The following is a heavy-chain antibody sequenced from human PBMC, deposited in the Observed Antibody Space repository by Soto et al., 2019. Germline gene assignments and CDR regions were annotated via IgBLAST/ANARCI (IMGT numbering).Heavy chain of an antibody. CDR2: IIPIFGTA. J-gene: IGHJ6*02. D-gene: IGHD3-3*01. CDR3: AVRINDFWSGYLYYYYGMDV. CDR1: GGTFSSYA. Sequence: SVKVSCKASGGTFSSYATSWVRQAPGQGLEWMGGIIPIFGTANYAQKFQGRVTITADESTSTAYMELSSLRSEDTAVYYCAVRINDFWSGYLYYYYGMDVWGQGTKVTVYS. V-gene: IGHV1-69*13.